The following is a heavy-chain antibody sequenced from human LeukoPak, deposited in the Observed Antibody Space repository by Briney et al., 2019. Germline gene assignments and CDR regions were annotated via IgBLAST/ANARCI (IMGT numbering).Heavy chain of an antibody. J-gene: IGHJ4*02. V-gene: IGHV1-46*01. D-gene: IGHD5-12*01. CDR2: VHPSSGST. CDR1: GYTFTSYF. Sequence: VASATVSCKASGYTFTSYFMHWVRQAPGQGLEWMGIVHPSSGSTNSPQKFQGRVTMTRDTSTTTVYMVLSSLRSDDTAVCYCARGGDSGYDPFDYWGQGTLVTVSS. CDR3: ARGGDSGYDPFDY.